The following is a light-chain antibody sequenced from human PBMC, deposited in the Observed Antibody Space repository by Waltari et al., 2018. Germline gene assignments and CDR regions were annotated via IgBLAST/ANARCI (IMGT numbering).Light chain of an antibody. J-gene: IGLJ3*02. CDR2: DVN. V-gene: IGLV2-8*01. CDR3: SAFAGSNNFGV. CDR1: SRDIGGRNF. Sequence: QSALTQPPPAPGSPGQSVTISCTGTSRDIGGRNFVSWYQQRPGKAPRFLIYDVNKRPSGVSDRFSGSKSGNTASLTVSGLQPDDEATYYCSAFAGSNNFGVFGGGTKLTVL.